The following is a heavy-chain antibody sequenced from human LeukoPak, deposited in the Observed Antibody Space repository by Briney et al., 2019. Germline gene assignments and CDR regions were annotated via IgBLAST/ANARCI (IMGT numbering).Heavy chain of an antibody. CDR2: ISGSGGST. CDR3: AKGSITMIVVVPDY. D-gene: IGHD3-22*01. V-gene: IGHV3-23*01. CDR1: GFTVSSNY. J-gene: IGHJ4*02. Sequence: GGSLRLSCAASGFTVSSNYMSWVRQAPGKGLEWVSAISGSGGSTYYADSVKGRFTISRDNSKNTLYLQMNSLRAEDTAVYYCAKGSITMIVVVPDYWGQGTLVTVSS.